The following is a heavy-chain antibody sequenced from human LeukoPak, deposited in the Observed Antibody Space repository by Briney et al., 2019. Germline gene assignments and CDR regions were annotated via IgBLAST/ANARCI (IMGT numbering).Heavy chain of an antibody. CDR1: SGSLSNSGYY. CDR2: IYYSGST. CDR3: ARRSGDYWFDY. D-gene: IGHD4-17*01. V-gene: IGHV4-61*05. Sequence: SETLSLTCTVSSGSLSNSGYYWGWIRQPPGKGLEWIGYIYYSGSTNYNPSLKSRVTISVDTSKNQFSLKLSSVTAADTAVYYCARRSGDYWFDYWGQGTLVTVSS. J-gene: IGHJ4*02.